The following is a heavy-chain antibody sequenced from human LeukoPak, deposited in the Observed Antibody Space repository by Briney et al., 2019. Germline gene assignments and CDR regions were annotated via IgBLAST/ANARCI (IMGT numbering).Heavy chain of an antibody. CDR3: AREGTAGTSLNWFDP. V-gene: IGHV4-59*01. D-gene: IGHD1-1*01. CDR1: GGSIGSYY. Sequence: ASETLSLTCTVSGGSIGSYYWSWIRQPPGKGLEWIGYISYSGSTNFNPSLKSRVTISVDTSKNQFSLKLSSVTAADTAVYYCAREGTAGTSLNWFDPWGQGTLVTVSS. CDR2: ISYSGST. J-gene: IGHJ5*02.